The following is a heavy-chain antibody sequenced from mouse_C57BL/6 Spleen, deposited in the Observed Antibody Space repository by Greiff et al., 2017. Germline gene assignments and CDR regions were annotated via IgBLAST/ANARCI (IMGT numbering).Heavy chain of an antibody. Sequence: EVMLVESGGGLVKPGGSLKLSCAASGFTFSDYGMHWVRQAPEKGLEWVAYISSGSSTNYYADTVKGRFTISRDNAKDTLFLQMTTLRSEDTAIYCCARAFLSYAMDYWGQGTSVTVSS. J-gene: IGHJ4*01. V-gene: IGHV5-17*01. CDR3: ARAFLSYAMDY. CDR2: ISSGSSTN. CDR1: GFTFSDYG.